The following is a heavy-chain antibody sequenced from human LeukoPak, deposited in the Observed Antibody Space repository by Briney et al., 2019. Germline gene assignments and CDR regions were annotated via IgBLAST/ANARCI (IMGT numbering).Heavy chain of an antibody. CDR3: AKDTGYDSGSYSRFDY. J-gene: IGHJ4*02. Sequence: PGGSLRLSCAASGFTFDDYAMHWVRQAPGKGLEWVSGISWNSGSIGYADSVKGRFTISRDNAKNSLYLQMNSLRAEDTALYYCAKDTGYDSGSYSRFDYWGQGTLVTVSS. CDR2: ISWNSGSI. V-gene: IGHV3-9*01. D-gene: IGHD3-10*01. CDR1: GFTFDDYA.